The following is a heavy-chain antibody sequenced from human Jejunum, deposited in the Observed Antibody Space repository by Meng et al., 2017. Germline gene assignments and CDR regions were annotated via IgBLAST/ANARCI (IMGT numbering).Heavy chain of an antibody. J-gene: IGHJ4*02. Sequence: HVQLRGSGRGLVGPAESLSLLCAVSGGAVSSAGYQWSWIRQPPGKGLEWIGYASTNYNPSLKSRVTISVDTSKNQFSLRLTSVTAADTAVYYCARDHMGSLDYWGQGILVTVSS. CDR2: AST. CDR3: ARDHMGSLDY. V-gene: IGHV4-61*08. D-gene: IGHD1-26*01. CDR1: GGAVSSAGYQ.